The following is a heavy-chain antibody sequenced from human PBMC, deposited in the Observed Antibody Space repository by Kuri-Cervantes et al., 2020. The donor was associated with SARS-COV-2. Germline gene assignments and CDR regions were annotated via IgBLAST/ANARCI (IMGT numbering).Heavy chain of an antibody. CDR3: ARHEYDFWSGYLLDFDY. J-gene: IGHJ4*02. V-gene: IGHV4-59*08. D-gene: IGHD3-3*01. Sequence: GSLRLSCAVYGGSFSSYYWSWIRQPPGKGLEWIGYIYYSGSTNYNPSLKSRVTISVDTSKNQFSLKLSSVTAADTAVYYCARHEYDFWSGYLLDFDYWGQGTLVTVSS. CDR1: GGSFSSYY. CDR2: IYYSGST.